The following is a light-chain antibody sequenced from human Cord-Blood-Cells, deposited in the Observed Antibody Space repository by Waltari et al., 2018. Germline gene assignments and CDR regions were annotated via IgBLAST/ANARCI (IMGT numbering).Light chain of an antibody. CDR2: AAS. J-gene: IGKJ2*01. V-gene: IGKV1-39*01. Sequence: DIQMTQSPSSLSASVGDRVTITCRASQSISSDLNWYQQKPGKAPKRLIYAASSLQSGVPSRFSGSGSGTDCALSSSSLQPEDFATYYCQQSYSTPYAFGQGTKLEIK. CDR1: QSISSD. CDR3: QQSYSTPYA.